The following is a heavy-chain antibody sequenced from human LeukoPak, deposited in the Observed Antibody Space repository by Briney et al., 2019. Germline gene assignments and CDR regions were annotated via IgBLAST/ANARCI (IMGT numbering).Heavy chain of an antibody. CDR1: GGSFSGYY. CDR2: IYYSGST. CDR3: ARDGCSGGSCRGGYYGMDV. J-gene: IGHJ6*02. D-gene: IGHD2-15*01. V-gene: IGHV4-31*11. Sequence: PSETLSLTCAVYGGSFSGYYWSWIRQHPGKGLEWIGYIYYSGSTYYNPSLKSRVTISVDTSKNQFSLKLSSVTAADTAVYYCARDGCSGGSCRGGYYGMDVWGQGTTVTVSS.